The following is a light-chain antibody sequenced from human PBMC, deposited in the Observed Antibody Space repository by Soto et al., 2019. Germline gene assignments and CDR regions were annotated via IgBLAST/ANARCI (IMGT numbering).Light chain of an antibody. J-gene: IGKJ1*01. CDR3: QQGYNAQWT. Sequence: DIQMTQSPSSLSASLGDRVTITCRASQSISTYLHWYQQTPWKPHELLIYAASNLQSGVPSRFSCGGSGTDFSLTLSSLLPEDFATYYCQQGYNAQWTFGQGTKVEIK. CDR2: AAS. CDR1: QSISTY. V-gene: IGKV1-39*01.